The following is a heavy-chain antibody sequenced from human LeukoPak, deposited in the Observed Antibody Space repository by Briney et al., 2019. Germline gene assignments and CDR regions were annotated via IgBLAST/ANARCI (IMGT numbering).Heavy chain of an antibody. D-gene: IGHD1-1*01. CDR2: INGRGSVI. CDR3: ARDLGAGTTGFYYYGLDV. J-gene: IGHJ6*02. V-gene: IGHV3-11*01. Sequence: GGSLRVPWGTSGFNVRDHYMGWIRQAPRKGLEWVSYINGRGSVIYYADSVKGRFTISRDNAKNSLYLQMNSLRAEDTAVYYCARDLGAGTTGFYYYGLDVWGQGTTVTVSS. CDR1: GFNVRDHY.